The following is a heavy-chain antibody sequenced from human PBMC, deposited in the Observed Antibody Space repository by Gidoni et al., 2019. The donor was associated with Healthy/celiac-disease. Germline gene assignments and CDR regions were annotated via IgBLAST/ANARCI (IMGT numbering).Heavy chain of an antibody. J-gene: IGHJ4*02. CDR2: ISSSSSYI. Sequence: EVQLVESGGGLVKPGGSLRLSCAASGFPFSSYSMNWVRQAPGKGLEWVSSISSSSSYIYYADSVKGRFTISRDNAKNSLYLQMNSLRAEDTAVYYCARDKWKVTIFGVVITPDYYFDYWGQGTLVTVSS. V-gene: IGHV3-21*01. CDR3: ARDKWKVTIFGVVITPDYYFDY. D-gene: IGHD3-3*01. CDR1: GFPFSSYS.